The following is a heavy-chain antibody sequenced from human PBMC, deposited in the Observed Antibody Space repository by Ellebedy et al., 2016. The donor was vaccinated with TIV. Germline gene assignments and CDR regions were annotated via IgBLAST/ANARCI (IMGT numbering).Heavy chain of an antibody. J-gene: IGHJ4*02. CDR1: GGSFSGHY. V-gene: IGHV4-34*01. D-gene: IGHD6-19*01. CDR3: AEGRSGWFYFDY. Sequence: SETLSLTCGVYGGSFSGHYWSWVRQPPGKGLEWIGEVNQSGRTNYHPSLKSRVTISVDTSKNQFSLRLSSVTAADTAVYYCAEGRSGWFYFDYWGQGTLVTVSS. CDR2: VNQSGRT.